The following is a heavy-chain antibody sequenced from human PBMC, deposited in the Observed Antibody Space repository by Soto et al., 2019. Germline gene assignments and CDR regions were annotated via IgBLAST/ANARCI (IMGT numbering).Heavy chain of an antibody. J-gene: IGHJ4*02. Sequence: EVHLVESGGGLVQPGGSLTLSCAASGFSFSVYWMTWVRQAPGKGLEWVANIRPDGSGGNFLDSVKGRFSISRDNARNLVYLQMSGLRAEDTAVYYCATDGVSYARDHWGQGTLVTVSS. D-gene: IGHD2-2*01. V-gene: IGHV3-7*01. CDR1: GFSFSVYW. CDR3: ATDGVSYARDH. CDR2: IRPDGSGG.